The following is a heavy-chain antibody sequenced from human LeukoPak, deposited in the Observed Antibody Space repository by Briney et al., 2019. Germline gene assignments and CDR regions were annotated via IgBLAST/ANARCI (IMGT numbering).Heavy chain of an antibody. CDR3: AKDYRKIAAAGYFDY. J-gene: IGHJ4*02. Sequence: GGSLRLSCAASGFTFSNYAMSWVRQAPGKGLEWVSGISGSGTSTYYADSVKGRFTISRDNSKNALYLQMNSLRAEDTAVYYCAKDYRKIAAAGYFDYWGQGTLVTVSS. D-gene: IGHD6-13*01. V-gene: IGHV3-23*01. CDR1: GFTFSNYA. CDR2: ISGSGTST.